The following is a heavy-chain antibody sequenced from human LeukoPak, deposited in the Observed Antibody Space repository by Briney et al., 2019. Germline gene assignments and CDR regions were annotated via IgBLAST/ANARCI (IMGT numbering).Heavy chain of an antibody. V-gene: IGHV3-23*01. Sequence: GGSLRLSCAASGFIFNNYGLIWVRQAPGKGLEWVSAISNNGGGTQYADFVEGRFTISRDNSKNTLFLQMSSLRAEDTALYYCAKGSSGYFADLWGQGTLVTVSS. CDR3: AKGSSGYFADL. CDR1: GFIFNNYG. CDR2: ISNNGGGT. J-gene: IGHJ5*02. D-gene: IGHD3-22*01.